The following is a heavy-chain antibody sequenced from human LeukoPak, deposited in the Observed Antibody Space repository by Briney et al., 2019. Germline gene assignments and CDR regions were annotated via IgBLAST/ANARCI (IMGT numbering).Heavy chain of an antibody. D-gene: IGHD1-14*01. CDR2: IIPIFGTA. V-gene: IGHV1-69*05. Sequence: GASVKVSCKASGGTFSSYAISWVRQAPGQGLEWMGGIIPIFGTANYAQKFQGRVTITRDTSASTAYMELSSLRSEDMAVYYCARVFTGFSFDYWGQGTLVTVSS. J-gene: IGHJ4*02. CDR1: GGTFSSYA. CDR3: ARVFTGFSFDY.